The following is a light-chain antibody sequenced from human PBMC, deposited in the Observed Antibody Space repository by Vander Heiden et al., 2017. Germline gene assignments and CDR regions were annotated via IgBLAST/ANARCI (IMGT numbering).Light chain of an antibody. CDR2: GKN. J-gene: IGLJ3*02. CDR3: NSRDSSGNHQV. CDR1: SLRSYY. Sequence: SSELTQDTAVSVALGQTVRITCQGDSLRSYYASWYQQKPGQAPVLVIYGKNNRPSGIPDRFSGSSSGNTASLTITGAQAELEADYYCNSRDSSGNHQVFGGGTKLTVL. V-gene: IGLV3-19*01.